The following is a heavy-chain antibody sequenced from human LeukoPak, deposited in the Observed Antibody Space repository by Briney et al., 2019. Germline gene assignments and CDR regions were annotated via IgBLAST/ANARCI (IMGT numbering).Heavy chain of an antibody. CDR2: IRYDGSNK. Sequence: GGSLRLSCAASGFTFSSYGMHWVRQAPGKGLEWVAFIRYDGSNKYYADSVKGRFTLSRDNSENTLSLQMNSLRAEDTAVYYCAKGQRSPLLLIAAAATGADYWGQGTLVTVSS. D-gene: IGHD6-13*01. J-gene: IGHJ4*02. CDR3: AKGQRSPLLLIAAAATGADY. V-gene: IGHV3-30*02. CDR1: GFTFSSYG.